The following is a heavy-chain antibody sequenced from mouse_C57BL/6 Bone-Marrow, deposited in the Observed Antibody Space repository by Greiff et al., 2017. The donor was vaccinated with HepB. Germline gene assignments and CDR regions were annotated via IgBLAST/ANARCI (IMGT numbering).Heavy chain of an antibody. D-gene: IGHD2-5*01. CDR2: RSYSGST. CDR3: ARATYSKGGYFDY. Sequence: VQLKESGPGMVKPSQSLSLTCTVTGYSITSGYDWHWIRHFPGNKLEWMGYRSYSGSTNYNPSLKSRISITHDTSKNHFFLKLNSVTTEDTATYYCARATYSKGGYFDYWGQGTTLTVSS. J-gene: IGHJ2*01. V-gene: IGHV3-1*01. CDR1: GYSITSGYD.